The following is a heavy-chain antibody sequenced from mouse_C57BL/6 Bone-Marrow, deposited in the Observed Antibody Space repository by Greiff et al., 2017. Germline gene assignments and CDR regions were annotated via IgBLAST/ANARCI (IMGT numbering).Heavy chain of an antibody. Sequence: EVQRVESGGGLVQPGGSMKLSCVASGFTFSNYWMNWVRQSPEKGLEWVAQIRLKSDNYATHYAESVKGRFPLSKYDSTSSASLQRNNLMAEDTGSYYCTGRGYYGSSYWYFDVWGTGTTVTVSS. CDR2: IRLKSDNYAT. D-gene: IGHD1-1*01. J-gene: IGHJ1*03. CDR1: GFTFSNYW. V-gene: IGHV6-3*01. CDR3: TGRGYYGSSYWYFDV.